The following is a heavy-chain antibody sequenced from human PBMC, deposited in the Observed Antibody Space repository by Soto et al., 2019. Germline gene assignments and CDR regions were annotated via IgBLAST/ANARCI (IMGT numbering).Heavy chain of an antibody. Sequence: ASVKVSCKAPGYTFTGYYMHWVRQAPGQGLEWMGWINPNSGGTNYAQKFQGRVTMTRDTSISTAYMELSRLRSDDTAVYYCARVRDGSGRGFDYWGQGTLVTVSS. CDR1: GYTFTGYY. CDR3: ARVRDGSGRGFDY. D-gene: IGHD3-10*01. V-gene: IGHV1-2*02. CDR2: INPNSGGT. J-gene: IGHJ4*02.